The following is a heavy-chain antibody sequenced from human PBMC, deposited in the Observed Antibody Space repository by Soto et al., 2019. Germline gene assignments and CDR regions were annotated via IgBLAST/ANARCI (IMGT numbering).Heavy chain of an antibody. CDR3: AKNQGVELVPLATVDWFDP. V-gene: IGHV3-23*01. J-gene: IGHJ5*02. CDR1: GFIFENFG. CDR2: ISGSGFKK. Sequence: GGSLRLSCAASGFIFENFGMSWVRQAPGKGLEWISSISGSGFKKYYADSVKGRFTISRDNSKCTVYLELNNLSAEDTAVYHCAKNQGVELVPLATVDWFDPWGQGSVVTVSS. D-gene: IGHD1-26*01.